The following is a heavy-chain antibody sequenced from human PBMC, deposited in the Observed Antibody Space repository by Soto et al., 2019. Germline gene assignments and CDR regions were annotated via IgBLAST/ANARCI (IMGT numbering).Heavy chain of an antibody. CDR1: GGCFNHCH. V-gene: IGHV4-34*01. Sequence: SETLSLTRAVYGGCFNHCHWSWIRQPPGKRLEWIGEINQGGSTNYNPSLKSRVTISIDTSKNQFSLRLSSVTAADTAVYYCARVDYSWGQGTMVTVSS. D-gene: IGHD2-2*03. CDR2: INQGGST. CDR3: ARVDYS. J-gene: IGHJ3*02.